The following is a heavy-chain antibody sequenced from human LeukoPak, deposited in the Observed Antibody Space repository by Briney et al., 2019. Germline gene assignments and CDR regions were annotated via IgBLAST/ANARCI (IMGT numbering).Heavy chain of an antibody. D-gene: IGHD3-10*01. CDR2: ISAYNGNT. CDR1: GYTLTSYG. V-gene: IGHV1-18*04. Sequence: ASVKVSCRASGYTLTSYGISWVRQAPGQGLEWMGWISAYNGNTNYAQKLQGRVTMTTDTSTSTAYMELRSLRSDDTAVYYCARDYYGSGSYSLPVDYWGQGTLVTVSS. J-gene: IGHJ4*02. CDR3: ARDYYGSGSYSLPVDY.